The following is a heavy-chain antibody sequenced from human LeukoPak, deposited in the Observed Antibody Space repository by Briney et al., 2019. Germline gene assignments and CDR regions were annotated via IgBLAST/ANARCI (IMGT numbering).Heavy chain of an antibody. CDR1: GFAFSSCG. CDR2: ISDTGTRT. Sequence: PGRSLRLSCAASGFAFSSCGMHWVRQAPGKGLEWVSSISDTGTRTYYADSVKGRFTISRDNSKDTLSLQMNSLRADDTAIYYCAKVVVGTPLQYYFDYWGRGTLVTVSS. CDR3: AKVVVGTPLQYYFDY. D-gene: IGHD1-26*01. J-gene: IGHJ4*02. V-gene: IGHV3-23*01.